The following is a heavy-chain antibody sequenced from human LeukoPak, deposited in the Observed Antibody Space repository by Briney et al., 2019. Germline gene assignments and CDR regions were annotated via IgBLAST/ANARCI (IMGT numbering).Heavy chain of an antibody. CDR2: INPSGGST. D-gene: IGHD2/OR15-2a*01. J-gene: IGHJ6*03. Sequence: GASVKVSCKASGYTFTNYYMYWVRQAPGQGLEWVGLINPSGGSTNYAQKFQGRVTVTRDMSTSTVYMEVNSLRSEDTAVYYCARDFYSDYYYYMDVWGKGTTVTISS. CDR3: ARDFYSDYYYYMDV. V-gene: IGHV1-46*01. CDR1: GYTFTNYY.